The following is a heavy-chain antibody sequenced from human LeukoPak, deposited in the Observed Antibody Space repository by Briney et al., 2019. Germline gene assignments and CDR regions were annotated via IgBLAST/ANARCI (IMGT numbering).Heavy chain of an antibody. CDR3: AKRRDTTGYFGFDY. CDR1: GFTFSSYA. J-gene: IGHJ4*02. D-gene: IGHD3-22*01. Sequence: PGGSLRLSCAVSGFTFSSYAMSWVRQAPGKGLELISAMSGSGDSTYYVDSVKGGFTISRDNSKNTLYLQMNSLRAEDTAVYYCAKRRDTTGYFGFDYWGQGTLVTVSS. CDR2: MSGSGDST. V-gene: IGHV3-23*01.